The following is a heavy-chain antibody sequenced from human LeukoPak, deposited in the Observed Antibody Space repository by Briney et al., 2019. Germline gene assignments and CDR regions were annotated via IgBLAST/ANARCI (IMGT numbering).Heavy chain of an antibody. CDR1: GGTFSSDA. CDR2: IIPIFGIA. J-gene: IGHJ4*02. V-gene: IGHV1-69*04. Sequence: ASVKVSCKASGGTFSSDALSWVRQAPGQGLEWMGRIIPIFGIANYAQNFQGRVTITADKSTSTVYMELSSLGSEDTAVYYCARAGSYDSSDYYHEDSWGQGTLVTVSS. D-gene: IGHD3-22*01. CDR3: ARAGSYDSSDYYHEDS.